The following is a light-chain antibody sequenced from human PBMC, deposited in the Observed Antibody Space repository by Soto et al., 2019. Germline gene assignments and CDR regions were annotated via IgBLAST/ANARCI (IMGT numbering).Light chain of an antibody. CDR1: HNVGGS. CDR2: RAS. Sequence: VMTQSPATLSVSPGERATLSCRASHNVGGSVAWYQQKPGQAPRLLIYRASTRATGIPARFSGSGSGTEFTLTISSLQSEDFAIYYCQQSRTFAQGTKLEIK. CDR3: QQSRT. V-gene: IGKV3-15*01. J-gene: IGKJ2*01.